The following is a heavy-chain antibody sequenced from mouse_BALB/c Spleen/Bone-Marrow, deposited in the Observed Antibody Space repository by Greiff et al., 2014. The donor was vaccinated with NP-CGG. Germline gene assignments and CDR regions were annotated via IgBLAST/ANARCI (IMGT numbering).Heavy chain of an antibody. CDR3: ARDMGGLPFDS. V-gene: IGHV7-3*02. Sequence: EVQGVESGGGLVQPGGSLRLSCATSGFTFTDYYMNWVRQPPGKALEWLAFIRNKAYGYTTEYSASVKGRFTISRDNSQNILYLQMNTLRAEDSATYYCARDMGGLPFDSWGQGTTLSVSS. CDR1: GFTFTDYY. CDR2: IRNKAYGYTT. J-gene: IGHJ2*01.